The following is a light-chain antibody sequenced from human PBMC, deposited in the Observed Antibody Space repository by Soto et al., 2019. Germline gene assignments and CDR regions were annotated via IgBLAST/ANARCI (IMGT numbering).Light chain of an antibody. CDR1: SSDVGGWNF. J-gene: IGLJ2*01. CDR2: EVS. Sequence: QSVLTQPASVSGSPGQSITISCTGTSSDVGGWNFVSWYQQHPGKAPKLMIYEVSSRPSGVSNRFSGSKSGGTASLTISGLQPEDEADYYCSSYTRSTTLIFGGRTKLTVL. CDR3: SSYTRSTTLI. V-gene: IGLV2-14*01.